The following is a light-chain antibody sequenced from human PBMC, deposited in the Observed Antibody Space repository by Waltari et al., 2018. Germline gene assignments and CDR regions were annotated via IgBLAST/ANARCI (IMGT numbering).Light chain of an antibody. CDR3: QQSYSTPT. J-gene: IGKJ3*01. CDR2: AAS. V-gene: IGKV1-39*01. Sequence: DIQMTPSPSSLSASVGDRVTITCRASQSISSYLNSYQQKPGKAPKLLIYAASSLQSGVPSRFSGSGSGTDFTLTISSLQPEDFATYYCQQSYSTPTFGPGTKVDIK. CDR1: QSISSY.